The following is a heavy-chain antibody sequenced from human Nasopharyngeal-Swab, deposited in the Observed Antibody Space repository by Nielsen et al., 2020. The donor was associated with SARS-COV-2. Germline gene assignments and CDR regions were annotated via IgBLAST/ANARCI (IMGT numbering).Heavy chain of an antibody. CDR1: GFTFNTYA. V-gene: IGHV3-23*01. J-gene: IGHJ6*02. CDR2: ISGSDYST. D-gene: IGHD5-12*01. CDR3: AKDRDSGDDSDDYYHYYGMDV. Sequence: GGSLRLSCAASGFTFNTYAISWVRQAPGKGLEGVSVISGSDYSTKYADSVKGRFTISRDNSKNTVNLQMNSLRAEDTAIYYCAKDRDSGDDSDDYYHYYGMDVWGQGTTVTVSS.